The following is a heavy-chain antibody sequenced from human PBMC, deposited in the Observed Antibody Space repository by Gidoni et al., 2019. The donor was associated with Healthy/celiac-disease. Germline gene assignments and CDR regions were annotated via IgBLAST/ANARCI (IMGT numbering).Heavy chain of an antibody. D-gene: IGHD4-17*01. J-gene: IGHJ4*02. CDR3: ARVGMTTVTWGFDY. CDR2: INHSGST. Sequence: QVQLQQWGAGLLKPSETLSLTCAVYGGSFSGYYWSWIRQPPGQGLEWIGEINHSGSTTYNPSLKSRVTISVDTSKNQFSLKLSSVTAADTAVYYCARVGMTTVTWGFDYWGQGTLVTVSS. V-gene: IGHV4-34*01. CDR1: GGSFSGYY.